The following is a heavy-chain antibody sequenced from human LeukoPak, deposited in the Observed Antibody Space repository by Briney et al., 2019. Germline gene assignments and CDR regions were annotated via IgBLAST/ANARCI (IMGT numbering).Heavy chain of an antibody. CDR1: GGSISSSSYY. Sequence: SETLSLTCTVSGGSISSSSYYWGWIRQPPGKGLEWIGTIYYSGSTYYNPSLKSRVTISVDTSKNQFSLKLSSVTAADTAVYYCARGERYFDWDVGYYFDYWGQGTLVTVSS. V-gene: IGHV4-39*07. J-gene: IGHJ4*02. CDR3: ARGERYFDWDVGYYFDY. D-gene: IGHD3-9*01. CDR2: IYYSGST.